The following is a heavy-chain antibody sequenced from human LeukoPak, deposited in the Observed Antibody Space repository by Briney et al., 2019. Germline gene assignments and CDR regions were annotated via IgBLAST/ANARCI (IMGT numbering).Heavy chain of an antibody. Sequence: GRSLRLSCAASGFTFDDYAMHWVRQAPGKGLEWVSCISWNSGSIGYADSVKGRFTISRDNAKNSLYLQMNSLRAEDTALYYCAKLPMTTVTTDGMDVWGQGTTVTVSS. CDR1: GFTFDDYA. D-gene: IGHD4-17*01. CDR3: AKLPMTTVTTDGMDV. CDR2: ISWNSGSI. V-gene: IGHV3-9*01. J-gene: IGHJ6*02.